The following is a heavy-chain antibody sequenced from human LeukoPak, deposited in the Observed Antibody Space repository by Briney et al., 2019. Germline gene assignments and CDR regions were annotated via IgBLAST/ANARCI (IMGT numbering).Heavy chain of an antibody. J-gene: IGHJ4*02. CDR2: IYPGDSDT. Sequence: GESLKISCKGSGYSFTSYWIGWVRQMPGKGLGWMGIIYPGDSDTRYSPSFQGQVTISADKSISTAYLQWSSLKASDTAMYYCARLKRYSSSWYPFDYWGQGTLVTVSS. CDR3: ARLKRYSSSWYPFDY. CDR1: GYSFTSYW. V-gene: IGHV5-51*01. D-gene: IGHD6-13*01.